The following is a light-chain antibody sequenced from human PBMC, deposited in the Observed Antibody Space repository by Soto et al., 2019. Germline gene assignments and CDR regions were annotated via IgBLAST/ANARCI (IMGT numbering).Light chain of an antibody. V-gene: IGLV1-40*01. CDR2: GNN. Sequence: QSVLTQPPSVSGAPGQRVTISCTGSSSNIGTDYGVHWYQQLPGTSPKLLIYGNNNRPSGVPDRFSGSKSGTSASLAITGLQAEDEADYYCQSYDSSLSGSVFGGGTQLTVL. J-gene: IGLJ2*01. CDR3: QSYDSSLSGSV. CDR1: SSNIGTDYG.